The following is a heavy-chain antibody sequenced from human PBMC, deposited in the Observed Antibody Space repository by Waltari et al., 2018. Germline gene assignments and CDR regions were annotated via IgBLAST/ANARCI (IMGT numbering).Heavy chain of an antibody. CDR2: ITSISSYI. CDR3: ARLRGVIPDWYFDL. D-gene: IGHD3-16*02. CDR1: GFTFSNYS. V-gene: IGHV3-21*01. J-gene: IGHJ2*01. Sequence: EVQLVESGGGLVKPGGSLRLSCAASGFTFSNYSMNWVRQAPGKGLEWVSSITSISSYIYDADSVKCRFTISRDNAKNSLYLQMNSLRAEDTAVYYCARLRGVIPDWYFDLWGRGTLVTVSS.